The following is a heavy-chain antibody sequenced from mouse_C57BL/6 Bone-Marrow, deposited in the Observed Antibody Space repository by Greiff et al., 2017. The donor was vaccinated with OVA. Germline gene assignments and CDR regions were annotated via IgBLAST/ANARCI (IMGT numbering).Heavy chain of an antibody. CDR2: IRNKANGYTT. CDR1: GFTFTDYY. Sequence: EVHLVESGGGLVQPGGSLSLSCAASGFTFTDYYMSWVRQPPGKALEWLGFIRNKANGYTTEYSASVKGRFTISRDNSQSILYLQMNALRAEDSATYYCARYLLLGIMDYWGQGTSVTVSS. CDR3: ARYLLLGIMDY. J-gene: IGHJ4*01. V-gene: IGHV7-3*01. D-gene: IGHD1-1*01.